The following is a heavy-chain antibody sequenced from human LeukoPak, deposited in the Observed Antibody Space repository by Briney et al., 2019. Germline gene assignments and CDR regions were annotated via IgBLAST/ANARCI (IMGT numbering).Heavy chain of an antibody. J-gene: IGHJ5*02. D-gene: IGHD3-16*01. CDR3: ARDLGGVEANWFDP. V-gene: IGHV4-4*07. CDR2: IYTSGST. CDR1: GGSISSYY. Sequence: PSETLSPTCTVSGGSISSYYWSWIRQPAGKGLEWIGRIYTSGSTNYNPSLKSRVTISVDKSKNRFSLKLSSVTAADTAVYYCARDLGGVEANWFDPWGQGTLVTVSS.